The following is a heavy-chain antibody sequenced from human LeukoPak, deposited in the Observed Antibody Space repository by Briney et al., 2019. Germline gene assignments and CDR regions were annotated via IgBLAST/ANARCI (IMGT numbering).Heavy chain of an antibody. V-gene: IGHV3-7*01. CDR1: GFSFRSYW. Sequence: GGSLRLSCAASGFSFRSYWMSWVRQAPGKGLEWVANIKQDATEKNYVESVKGRFTISGDNAKNSLFLQLDSPRAEDTAVYYCATEAMIRGVSLGYFDYWGQGTLVTVSS. J-gene: IGHJ4*02. CDR3: ATEAMIRGVSLGYFDY. CDR2: IKQDATEK. D-gene: IGHD3-10*01.